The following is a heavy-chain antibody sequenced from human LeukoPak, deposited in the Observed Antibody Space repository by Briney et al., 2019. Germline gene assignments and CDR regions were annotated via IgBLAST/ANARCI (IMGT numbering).Heavy chain of an antibody. Sequence: GASVKVSCKASGYTFTSYGISWVRQAPGQGLEWMGWISAYNGNTNYAQKLQGRVTMTTDTSTSTAYMELRSLRSDDTAVYYCARDHKYDTDVPYYYMDVWGKGTTVTISS. D-gene: IGHD3-9*01. V-gene: IGHV1-18*01. CDR2: ISAYNGNT. CDR1: GYTFTSYG. CDR3: ARDHKYDTDVPYYYMDV. J-gene: IGHJ6*03.